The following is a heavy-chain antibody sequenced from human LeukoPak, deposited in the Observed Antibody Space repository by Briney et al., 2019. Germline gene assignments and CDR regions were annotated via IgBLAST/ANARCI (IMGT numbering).Heavy chain of an antibody. D-gene: IGHD3-3*01. V-gene: IGHV3-43*02. J-gene: IGHJ6*04. CDR3: AKGFSVLASNHYYYYYGIDV. CDR1: GITFDDYA. Sequence: GGSLRLSCAASGITFDDYAIHWVRQAPGKGLEWVSLISGDGGSTYYADSVKGRFTISRDNSKNSLHLQMNSLRTEDTAVYYCAKGFSVLASNHYYYYYGIDVWGEGTTVTVSS. CDR2: ISGDGGST.